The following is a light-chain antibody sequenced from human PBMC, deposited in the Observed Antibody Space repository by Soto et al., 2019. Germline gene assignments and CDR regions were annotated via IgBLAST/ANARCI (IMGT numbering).Light chain of an antibody. J-gene: IGKJ4*01. Sequence: EIQMTQSPSCLSASVGDRFTLTCRASQNINSYLNWYQQKPGKAPKXXIYTTSSLQTGVPSRFSGSGSGTDFTLTIRSLQTDDFATYYCQQSYSNPPTFGGGTKVDIK. CDR2: TTS. V-gene: IGKV1-39*01. CDR1: QNINSY. CDR3: QQSYSNPPT.